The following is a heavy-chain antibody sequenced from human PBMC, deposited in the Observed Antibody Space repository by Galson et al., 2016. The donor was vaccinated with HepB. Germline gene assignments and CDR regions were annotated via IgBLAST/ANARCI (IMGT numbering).Heavy chain of an antibody. CDR2: ISSYNGYT. D-gene: IGHD4-23*01. CDR3: ARANYGGSFDY. CDR1: DNTFTNFG. Sequence: SVKVSCKASDNTFTNFGFTWVRQAPGQGLEWMGWISSYNGYTDYPQRLQGRITMTADTSTSTVYMELRSLSPDDTAIYYCARANYGGSFDYWGQGTLVTVSS. J-gene: IGHJ4*02. V-gene: IGHV1-18*01.